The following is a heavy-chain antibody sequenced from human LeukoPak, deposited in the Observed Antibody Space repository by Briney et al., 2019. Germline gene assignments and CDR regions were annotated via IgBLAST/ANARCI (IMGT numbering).Heavy chain of an antibody. CDR3: TRHYDSDSSGDPDWFDP. Sequence: PSETLSLTRSVSGASVTIDYWSWIRQPPGKGLEWIGHISNSGRTTYRSSLKSRVTISLDTSRNQFSLKLTSVTAADTAIYYCTRHYDSDSSGDPDWFDPWGQGTLVTVSS. CDR1: GASVTIDY. V-gene: IGHV4-59*08. CDR2: ISNSGRT. D-gene: IGHD3-22*01. J-gene: IGHJ5*02.